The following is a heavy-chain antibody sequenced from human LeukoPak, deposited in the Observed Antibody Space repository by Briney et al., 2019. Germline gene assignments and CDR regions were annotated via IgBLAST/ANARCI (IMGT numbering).Heavy chain of an antibody. V-gene: IGHV4-59*01. D-gene: IGHD3-10*01. CDR3: ARDPGITMVRGVNKTNPYGMDV. CDR1: GGSISSCY. Sequence: SETLSLTCTVSGGSISSCYWSWIRQPPGKGLEWIGYIYYSGSTNYNPSLKSRVTISVDTSKNQFSLKLSSVTAADTAVYYCARDPGITMVRGVNKTNPYGMDVWGQGTTVTVSS. J-gene: IGHJ6*02. CDR2: IYYSGST.